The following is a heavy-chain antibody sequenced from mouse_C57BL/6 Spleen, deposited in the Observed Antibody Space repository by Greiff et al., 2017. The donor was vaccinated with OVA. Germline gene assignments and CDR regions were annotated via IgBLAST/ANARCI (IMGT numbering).Heavy chain of an antibody. V-gene: IGHV5-4*01. Sequence: EVKLMESGGGLVKPGGSLKLSCAASGFTFSSYAMSWVRQTPEKRLEWVATISDGGSYTYYPDNVKGRFTISRDNAKNNLYLQMSHLKSEDTAMXYCGRERLLRGGVYFDVWGTGTPVTVSS. CDR3: GRERLLRGGVYFDV. J-gene: IGHJ1*03. CDR1: GFTFSSYA. CDR2: ISDGGSYT. D-gene: IGHD1-1*01.